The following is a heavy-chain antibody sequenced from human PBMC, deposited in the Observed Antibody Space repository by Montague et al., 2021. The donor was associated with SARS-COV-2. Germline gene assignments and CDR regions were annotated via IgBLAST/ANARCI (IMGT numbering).Heavy chain of an antibody. CDR3: AKELRRAVVVGALAQTYFDH. V-gene: IGHV3-23*01. D-gene: IGHD2-2*01. Sequence: SLRLSCAASGFTFSNYAMSWVRQAPGKGLEWVSVISGGGDNTYYTDSVKGRFTISRDNSKNTVYLQMHSLRAEDTAVYYCAKELRRAVVVGALAQTYFDHWGQGTLVTVSS. CDR1: GFTFSNYA. J-gene: IGHJ4*02. CDR2: ISGGGDNT.